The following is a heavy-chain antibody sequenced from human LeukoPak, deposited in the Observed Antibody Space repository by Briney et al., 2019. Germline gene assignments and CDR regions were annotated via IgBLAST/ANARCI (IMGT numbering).Heavy chain of an antibody. CDR3: ARSTPLWFGELFSWYFDL. D-gene: IGHD3-10*01. Sequence: SETLSLTCTVSGGSISSYYWSWIRQPPGKGLEWIGYIYYSGSTNYNPSLKSRVTISVDTSKNQFSLKLSSVTAADTAVYYCARSTPLWFGELFSWYFDLWGRGTLATVSS. CDR2: IYYSGST. V-gene: IGHV4-59*01. CDR1: GGSISSYY. J-gene: IGHJ2*01.